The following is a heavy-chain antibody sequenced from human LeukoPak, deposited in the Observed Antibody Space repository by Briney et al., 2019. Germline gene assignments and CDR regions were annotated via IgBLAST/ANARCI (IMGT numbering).Heavy chain of an antibody. CDR2: ISWYSGSI. CDR3: ASTPSIAVAGPYYYYYMDV. D-gene: IGHD6-19*01. CDR1: GFTFDDYA. J-gene: IGHJ6*03. V-gene: IGHV3-9*01. Sequence: GGSLRLSCAASGFTFDDYAMHWVRQAPGKGLEWVSGISWYSGSIGYADSVKGRFTISRDNAKNSLYLQMNSLRAEDTALYYCASTPSIAVAGPYYYYYMDVWGKGTTVTVSS.